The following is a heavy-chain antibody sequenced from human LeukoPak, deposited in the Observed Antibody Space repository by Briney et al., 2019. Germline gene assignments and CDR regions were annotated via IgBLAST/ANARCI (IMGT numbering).Heavy chain of an antibody. CDR1: GFTFNKYW. CDR3: ARGYYYSGTYYLSFFDY. J-gene: IGHJ4*02. CDR2: INQDDSQI. Sequence: GGSLRLSCAPSGFTFNKYWLTWVPPAPGKRLERVANINQDDSQIYYLESVEGRFTITRDNAKNSLHLQMNSLRAEDTAVYYCARGYYYSGTYYLSFFDYWGQGTLVTVSS. V-gene: IGHV3-7*02. D-gene: IGHD3-10*01.